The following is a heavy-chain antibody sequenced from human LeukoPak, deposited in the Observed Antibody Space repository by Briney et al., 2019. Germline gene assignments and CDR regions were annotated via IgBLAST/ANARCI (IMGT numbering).Heavy chain of an antibody. V-gene: IGHV3-30-3*01. CDR1: GFTFSSYA. CDR3: ALPDSSSWYGYFDY. D-gene: IGHD6-13*01. Sequence: GGSLRLSCAASGFTFSSYAMHWVRQAPGKGLEWVAVISYDGGNKYYADSVKGRFTISRDNSKNTLYLQMNSLRAEDTAVYYCALPDSSSWYGYFDYWGQGTLVTVSS. J-gene: IGHJ4*02. CDR2: ISYDGGNK.